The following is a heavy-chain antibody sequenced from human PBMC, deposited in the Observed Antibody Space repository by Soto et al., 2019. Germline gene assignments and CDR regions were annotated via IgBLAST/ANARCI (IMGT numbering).Heavy chain of an antibody. D-gene: IGHD5-18*01. V-gene: IGHV1-24*01. Sequence: ASVKVSCKVSGYTLTELSMHWVRQAPGKGLEWMGGFDPEDGETIYAQKFQGRVTMTEDTSTDTAYMELSSLRSEDTAVYYCATEYSYGYPGSRYYFDYWGQGTLVTVSS. CDR2: FDPEDGET. CDR1: GYTLTELS. CDR3: ATEYSYGYPGSRYYFDY. J-gene: IGHJ4*02.